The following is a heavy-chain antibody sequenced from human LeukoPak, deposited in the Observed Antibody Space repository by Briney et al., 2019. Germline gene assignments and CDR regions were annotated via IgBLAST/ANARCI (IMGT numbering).Heavy chain of an antibody. CDR1: GGSINSYY. CDR3: ARDRDSSGLRDFDL. Sequence: PSETLSLTCTVSGGSINSYYWSWIRQPPGKGLEWIGYIYYSGNTNYNPSLKSRVSISIDTSKNQLSLQLSSVTAADTAVYYCARDRDSSGLRDFDLWGRGTLVTVSS. CDR2: IYYSGNT. J-gene: IGHJ2*01. V-gene: IGHV4-59*01. D-gene: IGHD3-22*01.